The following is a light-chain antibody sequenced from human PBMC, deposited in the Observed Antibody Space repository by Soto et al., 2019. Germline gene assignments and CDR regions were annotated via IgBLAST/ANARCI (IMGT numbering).Light chain of an antibody. V-gene: IGKV1-8*01. J-gene: IGKJ1*01. CDR2: AAS. CDR1: QGISSY. CDR3: QQYNTHWT. Sequence: AIRMTQSPSSLSASTGDRVTITCRSSQGISSYLAWYQQKPGKAPKLLIYAASTLQSGVPSRFSGSGSGTEFTLTISSLLPDDFATYYCQQYNTHWTFGQGTKVDIK.